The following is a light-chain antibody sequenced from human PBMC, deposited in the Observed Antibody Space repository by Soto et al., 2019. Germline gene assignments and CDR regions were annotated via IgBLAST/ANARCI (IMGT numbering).Light chain of an antibody. V-gene: IGKV3-11*01. CDR1: PSVSNS. J-gene: IGKJ4*01. CDR2: DGS. Sequence: ESVLTQSPATLSLSPGERATLSCRASPSVSNSLAWYQHKPGQAPRLLIHDGSNRATGVPTRFSGSGSGPDFTLQISSLEPEDLAVNYCQQRNKWPPVTFGGGTRVEIK. CDR3: QQRNKWPPVT.